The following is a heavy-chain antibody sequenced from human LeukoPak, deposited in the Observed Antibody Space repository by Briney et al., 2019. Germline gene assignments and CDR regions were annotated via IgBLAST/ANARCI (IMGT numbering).Heavy chain of an antibody. D-gene: IGHD3-22*01. CDR1: GFTFSSYA. Sequence: NPGGSLRLSCAASGFTFSSYAMSWVRRTPGKGLEWVSSITTSSSYMFYADSVRGRFTISRDNAENSLYLQMNSLRDEDTAVYYCAKQSIVVVIDFDYWGQGTLVTVSS. CDR2: ITTSSSYM. CDR3: AKQSIVVVIDFDY. J-gene: IGHJ4*02. V-gene: IGHV3-21*01.